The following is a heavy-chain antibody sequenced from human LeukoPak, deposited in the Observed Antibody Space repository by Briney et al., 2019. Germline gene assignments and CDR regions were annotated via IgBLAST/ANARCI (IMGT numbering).Heavy chain of an antibody. CDR3: TRVGYIDEGIDY. Sequence: PGGSLRLSCAASGFAFSTYSMHWVRQAPGKGLEWLALISSDGSNENFADSVKGRFTISRDNSKNTLYLQMNSLRAEDTAIYYCTRVGYIDEGIDYWGQGTLVTVSS. V-gene: IGHV3-30*07. J-gene: IGHJ4*02. CDR2: ISSDGSNE. CDR1: GFAFSTYS. D-gene: IGHD5-24*01.